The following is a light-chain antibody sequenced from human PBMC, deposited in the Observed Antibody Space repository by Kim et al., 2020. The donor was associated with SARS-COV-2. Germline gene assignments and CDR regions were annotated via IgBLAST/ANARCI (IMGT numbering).Light chain of an antibody. CDR1: KLGDKY. CDR3: QAWDSSVV. J-gene: IGLJ2*01. CDR2: QDS. Sequence: SYELTQPPSVSVSPGQTASITCSGDKLGDKYACWYQQKPGQSPVLVIYQDSKRPSGIPERFSGSNSGNTATLTISGPQAMDEADYYCQAWDSSVVFGGGTQLTVL. V-gene: IGLV3-1*01.